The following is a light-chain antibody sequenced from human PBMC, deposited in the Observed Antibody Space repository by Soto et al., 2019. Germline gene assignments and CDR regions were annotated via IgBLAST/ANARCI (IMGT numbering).Light chain of an antibody. CDR3: QQYISYPQT. Sequence: DIQMTQSPSSLSASVGDRVTITCRARQDINSYLAWFQHKPGKAPKPLIYGATSLQSGVPSKFSGSGSGTDFTLSISSLQAEHFATYFCQQYISYPQTFGQITKLEI. V-gene: IGKV1-16*02. CDR2: GAT. CDR1: QDINSY. J-gene: IGKJ2*01.